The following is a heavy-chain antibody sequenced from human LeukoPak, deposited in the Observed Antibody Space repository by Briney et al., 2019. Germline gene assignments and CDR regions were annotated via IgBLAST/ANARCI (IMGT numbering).Heavy chain of an antibody. CDR2: ISYDGSNK. Sequence: GGPLRLSCAASGFTFSSYDMHWVRQAPGKGLEWVAVISYDGSNKYYADSVKGRFTISRDNSKNTLYLQMNSLRAEDTAVYYCAKLVYCGGDCSPGDYWGQGTLVTVSS. D-gene: IGHD2-21*02. J-gene: IGHJ4*02. CDR1: GFTFSSYD. V-gene: IGHV3-30*18. CDR3: AKLVYCGGDCSPGDY.